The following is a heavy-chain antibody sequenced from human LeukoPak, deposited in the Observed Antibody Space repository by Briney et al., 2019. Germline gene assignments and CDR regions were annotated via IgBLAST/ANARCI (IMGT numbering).Heavy chain of an antibody. D-gene: IGHD3-22*01. J-gene: IGHJ4*02. CDR2: IYYSGST. CDR3: ARAATYYYDSSGGAYFDY. CDR1: GGSTGSGGYY. V-gene: IGHV4-31*03. Sequence: PSETLSLTCSVSGGSTGSGGYYWSWIRQHPGKGLEWIGYIYYSGSTYYNPSLKSRVTISVDTSKNHFSLKLSSVTAADTAVYYCARAATYYYDSSGGAYFDYWGQGTLVTVSS.